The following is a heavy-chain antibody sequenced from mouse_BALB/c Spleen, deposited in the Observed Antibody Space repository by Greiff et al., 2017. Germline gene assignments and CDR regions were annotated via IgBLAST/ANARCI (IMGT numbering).Heavy chain of an antibody. CDR2: INSNGGST. D-gene: IGHD1-1*01. Sequence: EVKLMESGGGLVQPGGSLKLSCAASGFTFSSYGMSWVRQTPDKRLELVATINSNGGSTYYPDSVKGRFTISRDNAKNTLYLQMSSLKSEDTAMYYCARAYYGSSSWYFDYWGQGTTLTVSS. V-gene: IGHV5-6-3*01. CDR3: ARAYYGSSSWYFDY. J-gene: IGHJ2*01. CDR1: GFTFSSYG.